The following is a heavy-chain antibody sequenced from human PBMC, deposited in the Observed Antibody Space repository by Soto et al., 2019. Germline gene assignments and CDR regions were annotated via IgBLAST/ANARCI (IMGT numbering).Heavy chain of an antibody. CDR1: GFTFSGSA. Sequence: GGSLRLSCAASGFTFSGSAMHWVRQASGKGLEWVGRIRSKANSYATAYAASVKGRFTISRDDSKNTAYLQMNSLKTEDTAVYYCTRPRGNYYDMFYWGQGTLVTVSS. V-gene: IGHV3-73*01. J-gene: IGHJ4*02. D-gene: IGHD3-22*01. CDR3: TRPRGNYYDMFY. CDR2: IRSKANSYAT.